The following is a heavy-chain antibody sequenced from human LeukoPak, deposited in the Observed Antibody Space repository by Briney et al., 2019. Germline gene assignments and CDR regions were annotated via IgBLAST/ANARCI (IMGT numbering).Heavy chain of an antibody. J-gene: IGHJ4*02. V-gene: IGHV4-34*01. CDR3: ARGRGYYYDSSGYPLDY. D-gene: IGHD3-22*01. CDR1: GGSFSGYY. Sequence: SETLSLTCAVYGGSFSGYYWSWILQPPGKGLEWIGEINHSGSTNYNPSLKSRVTISVDTSKNQFSLKLSSVTAADTAVYYCARGRGYYYDSSGYPLDYWGQGTLVTVSS. CDR2: INHSGST.